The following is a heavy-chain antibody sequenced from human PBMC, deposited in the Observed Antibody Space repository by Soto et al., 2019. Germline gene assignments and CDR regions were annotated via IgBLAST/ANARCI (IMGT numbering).Heavy chain of an antibody. Sequence: EVQLVESGGGLVQPDGSLRLSCAASGFIFEDYALHWVRQAPGKGLEWVSRISWNSASISYEDSVKGRFSISRDNAKNSLCLQMNSLRLEDTALYYCARSSNAWSVFFAYWGQGTLVSVSS. CDR3: ARSSNAWSVFFAY. CDR2: ISWNSASI. V-gene: IGHV3-9*01. CDR1: GFIFEDYA. D-gene: IGHD2-2*01. J-gene: IGHJ4*02.